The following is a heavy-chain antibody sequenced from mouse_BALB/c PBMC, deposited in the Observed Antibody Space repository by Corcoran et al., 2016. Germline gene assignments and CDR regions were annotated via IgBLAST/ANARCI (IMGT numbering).Heavy chain of an antibody. CDR2: INPYNDGT. J-gene: IGHJ3*01. Sequence: EVQLQQSGPELVKPGASVKMSCQASGSTFPSYVMPWVKQKPGQGLEWIGYINPYNDGTKYNEKFKGKATLTSDKSSSTAYMELSSLTSEDSAGYYCARVYGSSSWFAYWGQGTLVTVSA. CDR1: GSTFPSYV. CDR3: ARVYGSSSWFAY. V-gene: IGHV1S136*01. D-gene: IGHD1-1*01.